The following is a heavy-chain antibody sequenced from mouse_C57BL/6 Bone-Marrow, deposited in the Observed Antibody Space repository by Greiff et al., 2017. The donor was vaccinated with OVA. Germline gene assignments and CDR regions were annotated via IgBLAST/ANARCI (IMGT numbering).Heavy chain of an antibody. CDR1: GFTFSDYY. D-gene: IGHD4-1*01. CDR3: AREFWGFAY. J-gene: IGHJ3*01. CDR2: INYDGSST. V-gene: IGHV5-16*01. Sequence: DVKLVESEGGLVQPGSSMKLSCTASGFTFSDYYMAWVRQVPEKGLEWVANINYDGSSTYYLDSLKSRFIISRDNAKNILYLQMSSLKSEDTATYYCAREFWGFAYWGQGTLVTVSA.